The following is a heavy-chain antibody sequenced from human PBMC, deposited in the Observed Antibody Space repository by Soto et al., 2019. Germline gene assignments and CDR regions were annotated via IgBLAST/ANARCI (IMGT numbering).Heavy chain of an antibody. D-gene: IGHD3-9*01. J-gene: IGHJ5*02. CDR1: GGSISSSY. Sequence: ASETLSLTYTVSGGSISSSYWSWIRQPPGKGLEWIGNIYYTGITNYNPSLKSRVTISVDTSKNQFSLNLSSVSAADTAVYYCTRGPPHYDIHRLDPWGQGTLVTVSS. V-gene: IGHV4-59*01. CDR3: TRGPPHYDIHRLDP. CDR2: IYYTGIT.